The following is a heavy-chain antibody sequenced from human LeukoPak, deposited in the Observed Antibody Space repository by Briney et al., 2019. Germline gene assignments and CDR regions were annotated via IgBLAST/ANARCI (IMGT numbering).Heavy chain of an antibody. D-gene: IGHD3-3*02. J-gene: IGHJ4*02. Sequence: GGSLRLSCVASGFTFSNYWTSWVRQAPGKGLDWVANINQDGTEKYYAHSVRGRFTISRDNAKNSVQLQMNNLRAEDTAVYYCAVLEGLSWGQGTLVTVSS. CDR1: GFTFSNYW. CDR3: AVLEGLS. V-gene: IGHV3-7*03. CDR2: INQDGTEK.